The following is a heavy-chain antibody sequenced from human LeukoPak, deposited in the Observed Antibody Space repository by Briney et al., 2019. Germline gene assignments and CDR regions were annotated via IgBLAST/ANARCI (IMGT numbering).Heavy chain of an antibody. D-gene: IGHD4-23*01. CDR1: GYSISSGYY. CDR2: IYRSGST. CDR3: ARKSGAHGGNSVDI. Sequence: PSETLSLTCTVSGYSISSGYYWGWIRQPPGKGLEWIGSIYRSGSTYYNPSLKSRVTISVDTSKNQFSLKLSSVTAADTAVHYCARKSGAHGGNSVDIWGQGTMVTVSS. J-gene: IGHJ3*02. V-gene: IGHV4-38-2*02.